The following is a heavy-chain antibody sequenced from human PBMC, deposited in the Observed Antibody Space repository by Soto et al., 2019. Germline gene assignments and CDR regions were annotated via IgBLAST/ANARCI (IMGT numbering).Heavy chain of an antibody. Sequence: SETLSLTCTVSGGSISRYYWSWIRQPPGKGLEWIGYIYYSGSTTYNPSLTSRVTISVDTSKNQFSLKLSSVTAADTAVYYCARGGDYYDSSARALAFDIWGQGTMVTVSS. CDR2: IYYSGST. CDR3: ARGGDYYDSSARALAFDI. D-gene: IGHD3-22*01. CDR1: GGSISRYY. V-gene: IGHV4-59*01. J-gene: IGHJ3*02.